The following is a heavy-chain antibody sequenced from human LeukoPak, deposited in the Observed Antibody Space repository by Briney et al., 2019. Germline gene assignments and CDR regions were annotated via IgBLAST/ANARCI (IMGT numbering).Heavy chain of an antibody. CDR2: IYHSGST. V-gene: IGHV4-59*12. J-gene: IGHJ4*02. CDR3: ARGRRDFDY. CDR1: GVSISSYY. Sequence: SETLSLTCTVSGVSISSYYWSWIRQPPGKGLEWIGYIYHSGSTYYNPSLKSRVTISVDRSKNQFSLKLSSVTAADTAVYYCARGRRDFDYWGQGTLVTVSS.